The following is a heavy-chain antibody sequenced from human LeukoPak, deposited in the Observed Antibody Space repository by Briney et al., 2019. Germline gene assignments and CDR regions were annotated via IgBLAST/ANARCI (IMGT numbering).Heavy chain of an antibody. D-gene: IGHD3-22*01. CDR1: GFTFSTYW. V-gene: IGHV3-74*01. J-gene: IGHJ4*02. CDR2: IKSDGSTT. CDR3: TRVFYHDSSDY. Sequence: GGSLRLCCAASGFTFSTYWMQWVRQAPGKGLVWVSHIKSDGSTTRYADSVKGRFTISRDNAKNTLYLQMDSLRAEDAAVYYCTRVFYHDSSDYWGQGPLVTVSS.